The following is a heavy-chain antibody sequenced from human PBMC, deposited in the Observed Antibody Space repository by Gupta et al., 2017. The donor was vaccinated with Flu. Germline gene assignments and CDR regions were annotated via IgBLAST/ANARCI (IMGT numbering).Heavy chain of an antibody. J-gene: IGHJ4*02. CDR3: AKDAMAARPYLIDY. Sequence: VSLVDSGGGVVQPGSSLIRPWAAPGFTFSCFVMHWVRQAPGKGLEWVAVISYDGSNKYYADSVKGRFNISRENYKNTMYLQMNSLRAEETAVYYCAKDAMAARPYLIDYWGQGTLVTVSS. CDR2: ISYDGSNK. CDR1: GFTFSCFV. V-gene: IGHV3-30*18. D-gene: IGHD6-6*01.